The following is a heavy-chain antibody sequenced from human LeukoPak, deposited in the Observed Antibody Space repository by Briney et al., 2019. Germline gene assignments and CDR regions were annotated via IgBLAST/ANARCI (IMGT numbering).Heavy chain of an antibody. CDR3: ARDLAGPDY. J-gene: IGHJ4*02. D-gene: IGHD6-19*01. Sequence: PGGSLRLSCAASGFTVSSNYMNWVRQAPGKGLVWVSRINSDGSSASYADSVKGRFTISRDNAKNTLFLQMNSLRAEDTAVYYCARDLAGPDYWGQGTLVTVSS. V-gene: IGHV3-74*01. CDR1: GFTVSSNY. CDR2: INSDGSSA.